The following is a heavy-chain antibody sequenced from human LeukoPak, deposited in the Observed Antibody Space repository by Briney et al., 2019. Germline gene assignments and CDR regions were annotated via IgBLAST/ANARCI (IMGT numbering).Heavy chain of an antibody. CDR2: INPNSGGT. V-gene: IGHV1-2*02. CDR3: ARSPLHSSSWPDY. J-gene: IGHJ4*02. CDR1: GYTFTGYY. Sequence: GASVKASHKASGYTFTGYYMHWVRQAPGQRLEWMGWINPNSGGTNYAQKFQGRVTMTRDTSISTAYMELSRLRSDDTAVYYCARSPLHSSSWPDYWGQGTLVTVSS. D-gene: IGHD6-13*01.